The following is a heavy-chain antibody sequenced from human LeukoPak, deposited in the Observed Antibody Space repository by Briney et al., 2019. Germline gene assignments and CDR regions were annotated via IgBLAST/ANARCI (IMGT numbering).Heavy chain of an antibody. V-gene: IGHV3-53*01. Sequence: GGSLRLSCAASGFTVSSNYMSWVRQAPGKGLEWVSVIYSGGSTYYADSVKGRFTISRDNSKNTLYLQMNSLRAEDTAVYYCAKEGARGSLYYFDYWGQGTLVTVSS. CDR2: IYSGGST. J-gene: IGHJ4*02. CDR3: AKEGARGSLYYFDY. D-gene: IGHD3-10*01. CDR1: GFTVSSNY.